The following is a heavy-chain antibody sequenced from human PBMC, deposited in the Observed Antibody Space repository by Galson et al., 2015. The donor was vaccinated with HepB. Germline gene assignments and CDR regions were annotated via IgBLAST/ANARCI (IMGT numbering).Heavy chain of an antibody. V-gene: IGHV5-51*01. CDR1: GYDFTTYW. J-gene: IGHJ6*02. CDR3: ARKDHGSGSMDV. Sequence: QSGAEVKKPGESLKISCKVSGYDFTTYWIGWVRQMPGKGLEWMGIAYPGDSDTRYSPSFQGQVTISADKSISTAYLQWSSLRASDTAIYYCARKDHGSGSMDVWGQGTTVIVSS. D-gene: IGHD3-10*01. CDR2: AYPGDSDT.